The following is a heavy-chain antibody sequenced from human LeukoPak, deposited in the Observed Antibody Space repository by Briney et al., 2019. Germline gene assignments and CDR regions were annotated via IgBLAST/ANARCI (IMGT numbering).Heavy chain of an antibody. J-gene: IGHJ4*02. CDR1: GDSFTSYW. D-gene: IGHD6-13*01. Sequence: GESLNISCKGSGDSFTSYWIGWVRQMPGKALEWMGIFYPGDSDTRYSPSFQGQVTISADKSISTAYLQWSSLKASDTAMYYCAASYSSSWYLRYWGQGTLVTVSS. V-gene: IGHV5-51*01. CDR3: AASYSSSWYLRY. CDR2: FYPGDSDT.